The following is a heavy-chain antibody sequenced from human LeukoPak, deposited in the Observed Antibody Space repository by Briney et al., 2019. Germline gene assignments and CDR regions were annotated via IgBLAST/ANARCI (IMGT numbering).Heavy chain of an antibody. V-gene: IGHV4-39*01. J-gene: IGHJ4*02. Sequence: PSETLSLTCTVPGGSISSSSYYWGWIRQPPGKGLEWIGSIYYSGSTYYNPSLKSRVTISVDTSKNQFSLKLSSVTAADTAVYYCARHGILWFFGYWGQGTLVTVSS. CDR2: IYYSGST. CDR3: ARHGILWFFGY. CDR1: GGSISSSSYY. D-gene: IGHD3-10*01.